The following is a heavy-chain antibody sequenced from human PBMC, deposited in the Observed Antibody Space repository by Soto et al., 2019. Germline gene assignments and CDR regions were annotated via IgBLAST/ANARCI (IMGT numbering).Heavy chain of an antibody. CDR1: GYTFRNHG. CDR3: ARDRGPEGHYGMDV. V-gene: IGHV1-18*01. CDR2: ISVDNGRT. Sequence: ASVKVSCKASGYTFRNHGITWVRQAPGQGLEWIGWISVDNGRTKYSENFQGRVTMTADTATTTVYMELRSLRSDDTAVYYCARDRGPEGHYGMDVWGQGTTVT. J-gene: IGHJ6*02.